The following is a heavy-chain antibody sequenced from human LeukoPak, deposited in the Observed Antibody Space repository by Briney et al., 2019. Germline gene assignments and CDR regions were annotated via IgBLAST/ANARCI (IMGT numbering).Heavy chain of an antibody. Sequence: GGSLRLSCAASGLTFSGYAMSWVRQAPGKGLEWVSAISGSGGSTYYADSVKGRFTISRDNSKNTLYLQMNSLRAEDTAVYYCAKDKHPSSWHPFVMDVWGQGTTVTVS. D-gene: IGHD6-13*01. V-gene: IGHV3-23*01. CDR3: AKDKHPSSWHPFVMDV. CDR1: GLTFSGYA. CDR2: ISGSGGST. J-gene: IGHJ6*02.